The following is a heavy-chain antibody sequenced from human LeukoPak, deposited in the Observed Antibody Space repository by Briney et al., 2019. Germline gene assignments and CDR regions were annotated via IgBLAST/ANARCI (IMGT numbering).Heavy chain of an antibody. Sequence: SETLSLTCAVYGGSFSGYYGSWIRQPPGKGLEWIGEINHSGSTNYNPSLKSRVTISVDTSKNQFSLKLSSVTAADTAVYYCARALGRELLIRWEYYYYGMDVWGQGTTVTVSS. J-gene: IGHJ6*02. CDR3: ARALGRELLIRWEYYYYGMDV. CDR2: INHSGST. CDR1: GGSFSGYY. D-gene: IGHD1-26*01. V-gene: IGHV4-34*01.